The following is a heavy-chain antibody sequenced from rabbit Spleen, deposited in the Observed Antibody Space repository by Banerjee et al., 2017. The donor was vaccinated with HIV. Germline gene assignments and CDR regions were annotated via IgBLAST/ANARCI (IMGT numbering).Heavy chain of an antibody. J-gene: IGHJ4*01. CDR2: IYTVNGST. V-gene: IGHV1S43*01. Sequence: QEQLEESGGGLVKPGGTLTLTCKASGIDFSGGYDLCWVRQAPGKGPEWIAWIYTVNGSTWYASWVNGRFTISRSTSLNTVDLKMTSLTAADTATYFCARDLAGYVGFGYASYLDLWGPGTLVTVS. CDR3: ARDLAGYVGFGYASYLDL. CDR1: GIDFSGGYD. D-gene: IGHD6-1*01.